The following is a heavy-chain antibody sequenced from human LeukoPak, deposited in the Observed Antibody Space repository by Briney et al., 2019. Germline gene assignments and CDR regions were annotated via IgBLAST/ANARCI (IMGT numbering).Heavy chain of an antibody. Sequence: PSETLSLTCTVSGYSISRGYYWGWIRQPAGKGLEWIGSIYHSGSTYYNPSLKSRVTISVDTSKNQFSLKLGSVTAADTAVYYCARVAVAGTIWYFDLWGRGTLVTVSS. CDR2: IYHSGST. J-gene: IGHJ2*01. CDR1: GYSISRGYY. CDR3: ARVAVAGTIWYFDL. V-gene: IGHV4-38-2*02. D-gene: IGHD6-19*01.